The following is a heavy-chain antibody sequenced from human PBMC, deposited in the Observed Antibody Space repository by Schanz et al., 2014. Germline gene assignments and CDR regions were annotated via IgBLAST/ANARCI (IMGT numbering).Heavy chain of an antibody. V-gene: IGHV1-2*02. CDR3: AREMLDIVATMDDDAFDI. D-gene: IGHD5-12*01. J-gene: IGHJ3*02. Sequence: QVQLVQSGAEMKKPGASVKVSCKASGYIFIGYYIHWVRQAPGQGLEWMGWTNTNSGDTKIAQKFQGRVTMTRDTSISTAYMEMSRLISDDTAVYYCAREMLDIVATMDDDAFDIWGQGTMVTVSS. CDR1: GYIFIGYY. CDR2: TNTNSGDT.